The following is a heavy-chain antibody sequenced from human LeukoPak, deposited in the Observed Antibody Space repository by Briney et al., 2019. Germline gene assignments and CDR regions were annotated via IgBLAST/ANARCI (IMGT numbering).Heavy chain of an antibody. CDR1: GYTLTSYD. J-gene: IGHJ4*02. D-gene: IGHD4-23*01. V-gene: IGHV1-8*01. Sequence: ASVKVSCKASGYTLTSYDINWVRQATGQGLVWMGLMNPNSGKTGYAQKFQGRVTITRNTSISTAYMELSSLESEDTAVYYCARETPSMYFDYWGQGTLVTVSP. CDR2: MNPNSGKT. CDR3: ARETPSMYFDY.